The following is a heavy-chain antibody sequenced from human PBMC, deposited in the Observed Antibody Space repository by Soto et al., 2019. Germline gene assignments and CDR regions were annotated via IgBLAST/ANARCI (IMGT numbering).Heavy chain of an antibody. V-gene: IGHV3-48*02. J-gene: IGHJ2*01. Sequence: EVQLVESGGGLVQPGGSLRLSCAASGFTFSTYSMNWVRQAPGKGLEWVSFISSVSTIYYADSVKGRFTISRDNAKNSLYLQMNSLRDEDTALYYCARDNTVTTNWFFDLWGRGTLVTVSS. CDR1: GFTFSTYS. CDR2: ISSVSTI. CDR3: ARDNTVTTNWFFDL. D-gene: IGHD4-17*01.